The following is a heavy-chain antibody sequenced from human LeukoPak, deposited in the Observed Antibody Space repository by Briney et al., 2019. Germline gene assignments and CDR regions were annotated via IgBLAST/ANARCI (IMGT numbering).Heavy chain of an antibody. CDR1: GYTLTELS. J-gene: IGHJ4*02. CDR2: LDPEDGET. Sequence: ASVKVSCKVSGYTLTELSMHWVRQAPGKGLEWMGGLDPEDGETIYAQKFQGRVTMTEDTSTDTAYMELSSLRSEDTAVYYCATVVRERWLQLGYFDYWGQGTLVTVSS. CDR3: ATVVRERWLQLGYFDY. D-gene: IGHD5-24*01. V-gene: IGHV1-24*01.